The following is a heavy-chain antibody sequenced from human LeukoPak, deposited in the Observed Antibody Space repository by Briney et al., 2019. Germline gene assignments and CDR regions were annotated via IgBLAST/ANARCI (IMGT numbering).Heavy chain of an antibody. Sequence: SETLSLTCTVSGGSISSSSYYWSWIRQPPGKGLEWIGYIYYSGSTNYNPSLKSRVTISVDTSKNQFSLKLSSVTAADTAVYYCASSAYVGVYFDYWGQGTLVTVSS. D-gene: IGHD2-8*01. J-gene: IGHJ4*02. V-gene: IGHV4-61*01. CDR3: ASSAYVGVYFDY. CDR1: GGSISSSSYY. CDR2: IYYSGST.